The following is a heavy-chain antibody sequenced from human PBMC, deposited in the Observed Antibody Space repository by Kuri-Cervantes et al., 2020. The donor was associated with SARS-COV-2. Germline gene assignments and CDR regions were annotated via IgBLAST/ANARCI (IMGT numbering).Heavy chain of an antibody. V-gene: IGHV1-18*01. CDR1: GYTFTSYG. D-gene: IGHD6-6*01. CDR3: ARGGESSSSLPIVFYI. CDR2: ISAYNGNA. Sequence: GESLKISCKASGYTFTSYGISWVRQAPGQGLEWMGWISAYNGNANYAQKLQGRVTMTTDTSTSTAYMELRSLRSDDTAVYYCARGGESSSSLPIVFYIWGQGTMVTVSS. J-gene: IGHJ3*02.